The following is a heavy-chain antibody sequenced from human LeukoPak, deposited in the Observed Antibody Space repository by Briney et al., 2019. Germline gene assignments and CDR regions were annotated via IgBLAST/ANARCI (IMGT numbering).Heavy chain of an antibody. V-gene: IGHV1-18*01. Sequence: ASVKVSCKASGYTFTSYGISWVRQAPGQGLEWMGWISAYNGNTNYAQKLQGRVTMTKDTSTSTAYMELRSLRSDDTAVYYCARGGLRFLEWFPYSGGLYYGMDVWGQGTTVTVSS. CDR3: ARGGLRFLEWFPYSGGLYYGMDV. D-gene: IGHD3-3*01. J-gene: IGHJ6*02. CDR2: ISAYNGNT. CDR1: GYTFTSYG.